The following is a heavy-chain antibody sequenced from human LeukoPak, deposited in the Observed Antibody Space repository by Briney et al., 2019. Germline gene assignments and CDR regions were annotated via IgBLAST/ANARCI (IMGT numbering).Heavy chain of an antibody. V-gene: IGHV3-23*01. CDR1: GFTFSGYG. CDR3: AKDGLNQDIVVVPATDAFDI. CDR2: ISGSGGST. J-gene: IGHJ3*02. Sequence: GGSLRLSCAASGFTFSGYGMSWVREAPGKGLEWVSAISGSGGSTYYADSVKGRFTISRDNSKNTLYLQMNSLRAEDTAVYYCAKDGLNQDIVVVPATDAFDIWGQGTMVTVSS. D-gene: IGHD2-2*01.